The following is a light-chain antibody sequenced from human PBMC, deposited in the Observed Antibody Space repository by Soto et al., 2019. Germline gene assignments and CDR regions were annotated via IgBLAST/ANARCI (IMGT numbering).Light chain of an antibody. CDR3: MQGTHWPWT. J-gene: IGKJ1*01. CDR1: QSLVYSNGNAY. CDR2: QVS. V-gene: IGKV2-30*01. Sequence: DAVLTQSPLSLPVTLGQPAAISCRSSQSLVYSNGNAYLIWFQQRPGQSPRRLIYQVSTRDAGVPDRFSGSGSGTYSTLTISRVEAEDVGLYYCMQGTHWPWTFGQGTKVEIK.